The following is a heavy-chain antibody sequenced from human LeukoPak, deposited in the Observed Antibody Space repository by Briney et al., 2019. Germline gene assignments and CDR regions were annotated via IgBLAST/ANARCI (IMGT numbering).Heavy chain of an antibody. Sequence: GGSLRLSCAASGFSFSSYSMNWVRQAPGTGLEWVSSISSSTSYIHYADPVRGRFTISRDNAKNSLYLQMNSLRAEDTAVYYCAELGITMIGGVCGKGSTVTISS. V-gene: IGHV3-21*01. CDR1: GFSFSSYS. J-gene: IGHJ6*04. CDR2: ISSSTSYI. CDR3: AELGITMIGGV. D-gene: IGHD3-10*02.